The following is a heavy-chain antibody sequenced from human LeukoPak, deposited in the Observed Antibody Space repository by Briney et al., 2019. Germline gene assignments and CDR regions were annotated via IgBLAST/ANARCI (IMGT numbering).Heavy chain of an antibody. J-gene: IGHJ6*02. CDR1: GFTFSAHY. Sequence: LRLSCAASGFTFSAHYMDWVRQPPGKGLEWIGYIYYSGSTYYNPSLKSRVTISVDTSKNQFSLKLSSVTAADTAVYYCARVGTGPTTYYGMDVWGQGTTVTVSS. V-gene: IGHV4-31*02. D-gene: IGHD1-1*01. CDR2: IYYSGST. CDR3: ARVGTGPTTYYGMDV.